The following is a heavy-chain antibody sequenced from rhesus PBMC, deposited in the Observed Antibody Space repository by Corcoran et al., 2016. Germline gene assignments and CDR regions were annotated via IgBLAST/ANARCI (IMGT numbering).Heavy chain of an antibody. CDR1: GGSISGYYL. CDR2: IYGGSGST. Sequence: QVQLQESGPGVVKPSETLSLTCAVSGGSISGYYLWSWIRQPPEKGLEWTGYIYGGSGSTNYHPSLKNRVTISKDTSKNQFSLKLSSVTAADTAVYYCARATPYYYDSGPRFDVWGPGVLVTVSS. V-gene: IGHV4S7*01. D-gene: IGHD3-28*01. CDR3: ARATPYYYDSGPRFDV. J-gene: IGHJ5-1*01.